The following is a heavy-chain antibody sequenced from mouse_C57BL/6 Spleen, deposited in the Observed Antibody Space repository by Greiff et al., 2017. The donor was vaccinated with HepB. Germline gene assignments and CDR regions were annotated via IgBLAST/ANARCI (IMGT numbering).Heavy chain of an antibody. J-gene: IGHJ3*01. CDR3: ARSLIYYDSAWFAY. D-gene: IGHD2-4*01. Sequence: VQLQQSGPELVKPGASVKISCKASGYTFTDYYMNWVKQSHGKSLEWIGDINPNNGGTSYNQKFKGKATLTVDKSSSTAYMELRSLTSEDSAVYYCARSLIYYDSAWFAYWGQGTLVTVSA. CDR2: INPNNGGT. V-gene: IGHV1-26*01. CDR1: GYTFTDYY.